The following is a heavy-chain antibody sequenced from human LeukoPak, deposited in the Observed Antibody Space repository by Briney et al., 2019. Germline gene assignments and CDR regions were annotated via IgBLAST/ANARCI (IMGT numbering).Heavy chain of an antibody. V-gene: IGHV1-18*01. D-gene: IGHD3-10*01. CDR3: ARDEVRGVITHYYYYGMDV. J-gene: IGHJ6*02. CDR2: ISAYNGNT. CDR1: RYTFTSYG. Sequence: ASVTVSCKASRYTFTSYGISWVRQAPGQGLEWMGWISAYNGNTNYAQKLQGRVTMTTDTSTSTAYMELRSLRSDDTAVYYCARDEVRGVITHYYYYGMDVWGQGTTVTVSS.